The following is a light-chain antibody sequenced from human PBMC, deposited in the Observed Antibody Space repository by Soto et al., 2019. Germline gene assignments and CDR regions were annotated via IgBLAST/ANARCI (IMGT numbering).Light chain of an antibody. CDR1: QSLLHRDGKTY. CDR2: EVS. J-gene: IGKJ4*01. V-gene: IGKV2D-29*01. Sequence: DVVITQTPLSLSFTPLHPSSMSCKSSQSLLHRDGKTYLYWYLQKPGQPPQLLIYEVSNRFSGVPDRFSASGSGTDFTLKISRVEAEDVGVYYCMQDVELPFTFGGGTEVDIK. CDR3: MQDVELPFT.